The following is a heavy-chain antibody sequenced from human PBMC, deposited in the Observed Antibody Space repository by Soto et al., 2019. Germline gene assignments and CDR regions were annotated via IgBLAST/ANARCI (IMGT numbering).Heavy chain of an antibody. CDR2: INPHSGGT. J-gene: IGHJ5*02. Sequence: GASVKVSCKASGYTFTGYYMRWVRQAPGQGLEWMGWINPHSGGTNYAQKFQGRVTMTRDTSISTAYMELSRLRSDDTAVYYCARGGLAVAPGWFDPWGQGTLVTVSS. D-gene: IGHD6-19*01. CDR1: GYTFTGYY. V-gene: IGHV1-2*02. CDR3: ARGGLAVAPGWFDP.